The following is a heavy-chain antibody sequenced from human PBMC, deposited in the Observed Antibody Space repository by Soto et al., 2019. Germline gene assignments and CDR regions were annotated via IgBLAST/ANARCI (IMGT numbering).Heavy chain of an antibody. CDR2: INHSGST. V-gene: IGHV4-34*01. CDR1: GGSFSGYY. D-gene: IGHD2-15*01. J-gene: IGHJ4*02. Sequence: PSETLSLTCAVYGGSFSGYYWSWIRQPPGKGLEWIGEINHSGSTNYNPSLKSRVTISVDTSKNQFSLKLSSVTAADTAVYYCARARRYCSGGSCYSVFDYWGQGTLVTVSS. CDR3: ARARRYCSGGSCYSVFDY.